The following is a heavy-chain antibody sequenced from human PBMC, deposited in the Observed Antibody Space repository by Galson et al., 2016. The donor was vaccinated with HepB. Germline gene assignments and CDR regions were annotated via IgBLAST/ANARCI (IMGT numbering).Heavy chain of an antibody. D-gene: IGHD4-23*01. V-gene: IGHV3-7*03. CDR2: IKQDGSEQ. CDR3: AGRSGGNPYH. CDR1: GFTFSSYW. Sequence: SLRLSCAASGFTFSSYWMIWVRQAPGKGLEWVANIKQDGSEQYHVDSVKGRFTISRDNAKNSVYLQMDSLRAEDTAVYYCAGRSGGNPYHWGQGTLVTVSS. J-gene: IGHJ4*02.